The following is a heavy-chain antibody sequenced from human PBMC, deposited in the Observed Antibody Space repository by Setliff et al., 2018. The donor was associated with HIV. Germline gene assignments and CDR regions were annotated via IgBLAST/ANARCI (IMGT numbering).Heavy chain of an antibody. CDR1: GGSISSPY. J-gene: IGHJ4*02. Sequence: PSETLSLTCTVSGGSISSPYWSWIRQPAGKGLDWIGHMYTTGSTNYNASLKSRVTMSVDTSKNQFSLSLRSVTATDTAFYSCARGSWVGATTPTDYWGRGKLVTVSS. CDR3: ARGSWVGATTPTDY. CDR2: MYTTGST. D-gene: IGHD1-26*01. V-gene: IGHV4-4*07.